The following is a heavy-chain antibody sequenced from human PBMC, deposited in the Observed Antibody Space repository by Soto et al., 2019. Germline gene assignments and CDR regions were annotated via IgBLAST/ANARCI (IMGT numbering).Heavy chain of an antibody. V-gene: IGHV1-69*01. D-gene: IGHD1-1*01. CDR3: ARGRGLYNSGRSQLDS. CDR1: GDSFSKYT. J-gene: IGHJ4*02. Sequence: QVQLVQSGAEVKKPGSSVRVSCKTSGDSFSKYTVNLVRQAPRQGLEWMGGFIPRFGTTNFAPTLQGRVTITADQSMNTVSMELRSLRSEDTALYYCARGRGLYNSGRSQLDSWGQGTLVTVSS. CDR2: FIPRFGTT.